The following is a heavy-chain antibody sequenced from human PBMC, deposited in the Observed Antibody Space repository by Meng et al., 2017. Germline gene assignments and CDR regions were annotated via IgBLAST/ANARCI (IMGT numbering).Heavy chain of an antibody. CDR1: GFSFSSSW. Sequence: ELQVVESGGGLVRPGWSLRLSCAAFGFSFSSSWINWVRQPPGKGLMWVARINSDGTIANSADSVKGRFTISRDNSKNTLYLQMNSLRPEDTAVYYCLDEAPRSDYWGQGSLVTVSS. D-gene: IGHD1-1*01. J-gene: IGHJ4*02. V-gene: IGHV3-74*01. CDR3: LDEAPRSDY. CDR2: INSDGTIA.